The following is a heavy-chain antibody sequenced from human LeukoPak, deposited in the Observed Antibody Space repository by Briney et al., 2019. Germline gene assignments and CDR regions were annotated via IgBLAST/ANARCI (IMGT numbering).Heavy chain of an antibody. CDR1: GFTFSSYG. J-gene: IGHJ6*02. V-gene: IGHV3-33*01. CDR2: IWYDGSNK. Sequence: AGGSLRLSCAASGFTFSSYGMHWVRQAPGKGLEWVAVIWYDGSNKYYADSVKGRFTISRDNSKNTLYLQMNSLRAEDTAVYYCARDWFVVVPGSXGXDVWGQGXTVTVSS. CDR3: ARDWFVVVPGSXGXDV. D-gene: IGHD2-2*01.